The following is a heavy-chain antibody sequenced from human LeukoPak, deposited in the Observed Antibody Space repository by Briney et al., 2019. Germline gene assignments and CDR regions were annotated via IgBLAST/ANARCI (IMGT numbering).Heavy chain of an antibody. J-gene: IGHJ4*02. CDR3: ARIISPGATFDL. CDR1: SGSINNYY. V-gene: IGHV4-59*01. CDR2: IYYSGSS. Sequence: SETLSLTCTVSSGSINNYYWTWIRQPPGQGLYWIGWIYYSGSSNYNPSLKSRVTISVDTSNNQFSLKLTSVTAADTAVYYCARIISPGATFDLWGQGTLVTVSS. D-gene: IGHD5-12*01.